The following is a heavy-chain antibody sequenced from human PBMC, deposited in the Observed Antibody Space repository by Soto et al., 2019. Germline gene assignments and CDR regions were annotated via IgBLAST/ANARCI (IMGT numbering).Heavy chain of an antibody. D-gene: IGHD5-12*01. CDR1: GFTFSSYG. J-gene: IGHJ5*02. V-gene: IGHV3-30*18. CDR2: ISYDGSNK. CDR3: AKDPFLYSGYDSAAGTWFDP. Sequence: PGGSLRLSCAASGFTFSSYGMHWVRQAPGKGLEWVAVISYDGSNKYYADSVKGRFTISRDNSKNTLYLQMNSLRAEDTAVYYCAKDPFLYSGYDSAAGTWFDPWGQGTLVTVSS.